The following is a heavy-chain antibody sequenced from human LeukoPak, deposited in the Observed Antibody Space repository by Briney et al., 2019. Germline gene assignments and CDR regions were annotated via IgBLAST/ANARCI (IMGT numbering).Heavy chain of an antibody. Sequence: PGGSLRLSCAASGFTFSSYAMSWVRQAPGKGLEWVSAISGSGGSTYYADSVKGRFTISRDNSKSTLYLQMNSLRAEDTAVYYCAKATMVRGVISHFDYWGQGTLVTVSS. V-gene: IGHV3-23*01. CDR2: ISGSGGST. J-gene: IGHJ4*02. D-gene: IGHD3-10*01. CDR3: AKATMVRGVISHFDY. CDR1: GFTFSSYA.